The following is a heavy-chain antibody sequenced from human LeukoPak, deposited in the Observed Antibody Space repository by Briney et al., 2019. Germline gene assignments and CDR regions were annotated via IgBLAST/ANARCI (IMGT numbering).Heavy chain of an antibody. J-gene: IGHJ5*02. V-gene: IGHV1-2*06. Sequence: ASVKVSCKASGYTFTGYYMHWVRQAPGQGLEWMGRINPYSGGTNYAQKFQGRVTMTRDTSISTAYMELRRLRSDDTAVYYCAREGGAYCSSTSCSFEKYNWFDPWGQGTLVTVSS. CDR2: INPYSGGT. CDR3: AREGGAYCSSTSCSFEKYNWFDP. D-gene: IGHD2-2*01. CDR1: GYTFTGYY.